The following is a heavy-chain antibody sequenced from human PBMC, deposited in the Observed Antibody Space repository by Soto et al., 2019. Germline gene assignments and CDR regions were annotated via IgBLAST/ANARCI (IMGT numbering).Heavy chain of an antibody. CDR2: IYPGDSDT. J-gene: IGHJ3*02. D-gene: IGHD2-21*02. CDR3: ARTLCGGDCFDAFDI. Sequence: GESLKISCKGSGYSFTSYWIGWVRQMPGKGLEWMGIIYPGDSDTRYSPSFQGQVTISADKSISTAYLQWSSLKASDTAMYYCARTLCGGDCFDAFDIWGQGTMVTVSS. V-gene: IGHV5-51*01. CDR1: GYSFTSYW.